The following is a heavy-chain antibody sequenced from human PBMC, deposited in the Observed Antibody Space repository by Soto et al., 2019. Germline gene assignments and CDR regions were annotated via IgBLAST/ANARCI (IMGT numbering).Heavy chain of an antibody. CDR1: GGTFSSYA. Sequence: QVQLVQSGAEVKKPGSSVKVSCKASGGTFSSYAISWVRQAPGQGLEWMGGIIPIFGTANYAQKFQGRVTITADESTSTAYMELSSLRSEDAAVYYCATARIVVVTPVRGGYFDYWGQGTLVTVSS. D-gene: IGHD2-21*02. CDR3: ATARIVVVTPVRGGYFDY. V-gene: IGHV1-69*01. J-gene: IGHJ4*02. CDR2: IIPIFGTA.